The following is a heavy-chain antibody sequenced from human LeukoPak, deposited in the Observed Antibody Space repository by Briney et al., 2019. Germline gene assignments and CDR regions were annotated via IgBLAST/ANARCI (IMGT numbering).Heavy chain of an antibody. CDR2: INPNSGGT. J-gene: IGHJ6*02. Sequence: ASVKVSCKASGYTFTGYYMHWVRQAPGQGLEWMGWINPNSGGTNYAQKFQGWVTMTRDTSISTAHMELSRLRSDDTAVYYCARDPTNYDILTGPYGMDVWGQGTTVTVSS. V-gene: IGHV1-2*04. CDR1: GYTFTGYY. CDR3: ARDPTNYDILTGPYGMDV. D-gene: IGHD3-9*01.